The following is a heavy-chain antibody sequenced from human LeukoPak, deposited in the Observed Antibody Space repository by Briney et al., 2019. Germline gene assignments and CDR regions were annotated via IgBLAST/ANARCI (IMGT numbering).Heavy chain of an antibody. CDR1: GGSFSGYY. V-gene: IGHV4-34*01. J-gene: IGHJ4*02. Sequence: SETLSLTCAVYGGSFSGYYWSWIRQPPGKGLEWIGEINHSGSTNYNPSLKSRVTISVDTSKNQFSLKLSSVTAADTAVYYCARGRRYSSSEVFDYWGQGTLVTVPA. CDR2: INHSGST. D-gene: IGHD6-6*01. CDR3: ARGRRYSSSEVFDY.